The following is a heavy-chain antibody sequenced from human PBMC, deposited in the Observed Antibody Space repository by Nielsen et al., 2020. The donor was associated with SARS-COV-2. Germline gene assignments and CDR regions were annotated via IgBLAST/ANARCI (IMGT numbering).Heavy chain of an antibody. CDR1: GGSISSYY. J-gene: IGHJ4*02. D-gene: IGHD5-24*01. V-gene: IGHV4-59*01. Sequence: SETLSLTCTVSGGSISSYYWSWIRQPPGKGLEWIGYIYYSGSTNYNPSLKSRVTISVDTSKNQFSLKLSSVTAADTAVYYCARAAGWGWLQAIPPEFDYWGQGTLVTVSS. CDR3: ARAAGWGWLQAIPPEFDY. CDR2: IYYSGST.